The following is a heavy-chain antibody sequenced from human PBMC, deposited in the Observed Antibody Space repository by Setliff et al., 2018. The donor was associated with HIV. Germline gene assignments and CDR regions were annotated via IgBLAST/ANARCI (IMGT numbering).Heavy chain of an antibody. D-gene: IGHD1-1*01. V-gene: IGHV3-9*01. CDR1: GFNFDDYA. J-gene: IGHJ3*02. CDR3: AKDYGDGHNWGAFDI. CDR2: ITWNSGTI. Sequence: GGSLSLSCAASGFNFDDYAMHWGRQVPGKGPEWVSGITWNSGTIAYADSVKGRFTISRDNAKKYVYLQMNSLRVEDTALYFCAKDYGDGHNWGAFDIWGQGTVVTV.